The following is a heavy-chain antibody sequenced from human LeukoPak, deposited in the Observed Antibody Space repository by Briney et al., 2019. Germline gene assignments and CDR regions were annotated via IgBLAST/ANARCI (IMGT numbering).Heavy chain of an antibody. V-gene: IGHV4-61*02. CDR1: GGSISSGSYY. J-gene: IGHJ5*02. CDR2: IYTSGST. CDR3: ARDRSNIWFDP. Sequence: TSETLSLTCTVSGGSISSGSYYWSWIRQPAGKGLEWIGRIYTSGSTNYNPSLKSRVTISVDTSKNQFSLKLSSVTAADTAVYYCARDRSNIWFDPWGQGTLVTVSS. D-gene: IGHD1-26*01.